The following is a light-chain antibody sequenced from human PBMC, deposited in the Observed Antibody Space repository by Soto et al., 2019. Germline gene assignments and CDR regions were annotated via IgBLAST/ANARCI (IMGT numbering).Light chain of an antibody. CDR2: EGS. CDR3: CSYTTSTTVGVV. Sequence: QAVVTQPASVSGSPGQSITISCTGTSSDVGTYNLVSWYQQHPGKAPKLMIYEGSKRPSGVSNRFSGSKSGNTASLTISGLQAEDEADYYCCSYTTSTTVGVVFGGGTQLTVL. V-gene: IGLV2-14*02. J-gene: IGLJ2*01. CDR1: SSDVGTYNL.